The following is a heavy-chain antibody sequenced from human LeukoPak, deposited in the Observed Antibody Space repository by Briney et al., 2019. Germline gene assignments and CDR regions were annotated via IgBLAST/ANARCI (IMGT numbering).Heavy chain of an antibody. J-gene: IGHJ6*02. V-gene: IGHV3-21*04. D-gene: IGHD1-14*01. Sequence: GGSLRLSCAASGFTFSNYKMNWVRQAPGKGLEWVSFISTSSNYIYYSDSVKGRFTISRDNSKNTLYLQMNSLRAEDTAVYYCAKYLTARGPPYALDVWGQGTTVTVSS. CDR3: AKYLTARGPPYALDV. CDR2: ISTSSNYI. CDR1: GFTFSNYK.